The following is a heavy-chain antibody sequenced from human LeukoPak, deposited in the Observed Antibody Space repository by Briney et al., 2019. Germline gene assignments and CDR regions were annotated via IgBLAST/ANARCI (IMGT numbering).Heavy chain of an antibody. V-gene: IGHV4-31*03. CDR2: IYYSGIS. CDR1: GGSISSSGYY. CDR3: ARDAEYYYGSGSYSSGIDV. J-gene: IGHJ6*02. D-gene: IGHD3-10*01. Sequence: SETLSLTCTVSGGSISSSGYYWSWIRQYPGKGLEWIGYIYYSGISYYNPSLKSRVAISAGTSKNQFSLKLSSVTAADTAVYYCARDAEYYYGSGSYSSGIDVWGQGTTVTVSS.